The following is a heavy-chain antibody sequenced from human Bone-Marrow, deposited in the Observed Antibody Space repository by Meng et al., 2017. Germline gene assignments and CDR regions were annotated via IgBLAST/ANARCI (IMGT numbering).Heavy chain of an antibody. CDR1: GYTFTGYY. V-gene: IGHV1-2*02. Sequence: ASVKVSCKASGYTFTGYYMHWVRQAPGQGLEWMGWINPNSGGTNYAQKFQGRVTMTRDTSISTAYMELSRLGSDDTAVYYCARDIMDCSGGSCYSGLGGYWGQGTLVTVSS. D-gene: IGHD2-15*01. CDR2: INPNSGGT. CDR3: ARDIMDCSGGSCYSGLGGY. J-gene: IGHJ4*02.